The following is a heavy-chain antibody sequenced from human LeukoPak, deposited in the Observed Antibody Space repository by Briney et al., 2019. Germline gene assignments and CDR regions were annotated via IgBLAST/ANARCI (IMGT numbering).Heavy chain of an antibody. Sequence: SETLSLTCTVSGGSISSGGYYWNWLRQHPEKGLEWIGYIYHSGTTYYNPSLKSRVSISVDTSKNQFSLKLSSVTAADTAVYYCARNSSTLRYCSGGDCYSNWFDPWGQGTLVTVSS. D-gene: IGHD2-15*01. CDR2: IYHSGTT. CDR3: ARNSSTLRYCSGGDCYSNWFDP. J-gene: IGHJ5*02. CDR1: GGSISSGGYY. V-gene: IGHV4-31*03.